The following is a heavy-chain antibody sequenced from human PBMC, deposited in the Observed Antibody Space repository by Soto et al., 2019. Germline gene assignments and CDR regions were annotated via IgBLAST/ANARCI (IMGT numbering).Heavy chain of an antibody. CDR3: ARRARPDFYYMDV. Sequence: EVQLAESGGGLAQPGGSLRLSCAASGFTLSGYAMDWVRQAPGKGLEYVSGISSNGVGTYYAKSVQGRFTISRDNSKNTVYLQMGSLRPEDMAVYYCARRARPDFYYMDVWGKGTTVTVSS. CDR1: GFTLSGYA. CDR2: ISSNGVGT. D-gene: IGHD6-6*01. J-gene: IGHJ6*03. V-gene: IGHV3-64*01.